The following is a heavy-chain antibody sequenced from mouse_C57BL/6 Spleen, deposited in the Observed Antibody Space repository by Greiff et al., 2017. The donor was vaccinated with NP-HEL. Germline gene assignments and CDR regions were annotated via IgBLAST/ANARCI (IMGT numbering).Heavy chain of an antibody. Sequence: QVQLQQPGAELVKPGASVKLSCKASGYTFTSYWMHWVKQRPGQGLEWIGMIHPNSGSINYNEKFKGKATLTVDKSSSTAYMQLSSLTSEDSAVYYCARQEYYSTFVYWGQGTLVTVSA. D-gene: IGHD2-5*01. CDR1: GYTFTSYW. CDR3: ARQEYYSTFVY. J-gene: IGHJ3*01. CDR2: IHPNSGSI. V-gene: IGHV1-64*01.